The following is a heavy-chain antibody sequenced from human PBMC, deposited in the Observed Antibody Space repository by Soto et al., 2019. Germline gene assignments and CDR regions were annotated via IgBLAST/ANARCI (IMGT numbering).Heavy chain of an antibody. CDR3: VRGGNPYHYATSGPGTFDK. D-gene: IGHD1-26*01. V-gene: IGHV4-30-4*01. Sequence: QVQLQESGPGLVKPSQTLSLTCSVSGDSVSSGDSYWSWIRQPPGKALEWIGYTSFSGHTSYSPSLKSRVTISVDMSKSQFSLRLTSVTAADTAVYYCVRGGNPYHYATSGPGTFDKWGQGTLVSVSS. CDR1: GDSVSSGDSY. J-gene: IGHJ4*02. CDR2: TSFSGHT.